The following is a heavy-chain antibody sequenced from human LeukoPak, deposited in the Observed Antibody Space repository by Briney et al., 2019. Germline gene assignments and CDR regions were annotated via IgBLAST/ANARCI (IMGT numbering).Heavy chain of an antibody. J-gene: IGHJ4*02. D-gene: IGHD6-19*01. V-gene: IGHV3-21*01. CDR1: GFTFSSYS. Sequence: PGGSPRLSCAASGFTFSSYSMNWVRQAPGKGLEWVSSISSSSSYIYYADSVKGRFTISRDNAKNSLYLQMNSLRAEDTAVYYCARDQGYSSGVSIDWGQGTLVTVSS. CDR2: ISSSSSYI. CDR3: ARDQGYSSGVSID.